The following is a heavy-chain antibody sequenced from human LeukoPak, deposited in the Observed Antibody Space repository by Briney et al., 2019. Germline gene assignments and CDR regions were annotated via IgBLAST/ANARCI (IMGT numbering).Heavy chain of an antibody. CDR2: INHSGST. CDR3: ARGRRRSASYNWFDP. Sequence: SETLSLTYAVYGGSFCGYYWSWIRQPPGKGLEWIGEINHSGSTNYNPSLKSRVTISVDTSKNQFSLKLSSVTAADTAVYYCARGRRRSASYNWFDPWGQGTLVTVSS. CDR1: GGSFCGYY. V-gene: IGHV4-34*01. J-gene: IGHJ5*02. D-gene: IGHD6-6*01.